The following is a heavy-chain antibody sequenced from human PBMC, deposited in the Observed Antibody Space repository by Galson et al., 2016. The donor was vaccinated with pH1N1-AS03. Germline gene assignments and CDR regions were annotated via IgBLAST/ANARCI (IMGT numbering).Heavy chain of an antibody. CDR2: INWLGGST. Sequence: SLRLSCAGSGFTFGSHSMIWVRQAPGKGLEWVSGINWLGGSTGYADSVKDRFTISRDNTKKSLYLQMNSLRVEDTAFYYCARDFYDSSGYFKAPFDYWGQGALVTVSS. CDR1: GFTFGSHS. D-gene: IGHD3-22*01. V-gene: IGHV3-20*04. J-gene: IGHJ4*02. CDR3: ARDFYDSSGYFKAPFDY.